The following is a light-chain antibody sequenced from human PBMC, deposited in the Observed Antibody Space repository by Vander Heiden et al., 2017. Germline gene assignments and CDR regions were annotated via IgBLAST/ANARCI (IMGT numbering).Light chain of an antibody. J-gene: IGLJ3*02. Sequence: SYELTPPPSVSVSPGQTARITCSGDALPNHDASCYQQQPGQAPVLVIYQNNERHSRIPGRFSGSSSGTTVTLTISGVQAKDEANYYCHSADSSGTSDVFGGGTKLTVL. CDR3: HSADSSGTSDV. CDR1: ALPNHD. V-gene: IGLV3-25*03. CDR2: QNN.